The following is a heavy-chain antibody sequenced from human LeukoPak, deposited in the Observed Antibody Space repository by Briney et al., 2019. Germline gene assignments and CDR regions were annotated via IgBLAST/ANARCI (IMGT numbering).Heavy chain of an antibody. CDR1: GYTFTNYG. D-gene: IGHD4-17*01. Sequence: GASVKVSCKASGYTFTNYGISWVRQAPGQGLEWMGRISANNGNTDYAQKLQGRVTLTTDTSTNTAYMELRSLTSDDTAVYYCARDIAVTNFDYWGQGTLVTVS. V-gene: IGHV1-18*01. J-gene: IGHJ4*02. CDR3: ARDIAVTNFDY. CDR2: ISANNGNT.